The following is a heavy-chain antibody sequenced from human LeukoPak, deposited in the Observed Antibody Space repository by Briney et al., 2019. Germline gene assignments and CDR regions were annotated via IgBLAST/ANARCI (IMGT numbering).Heavy chain of an antibody. CDR1: GFTFSSYA. CDR2: IKEDGSDK. V-gene: IGHV3-7*03. Sequence: GGSLRLSCAASGFTFSSYAMSWVRQAPGKGLEWVANIKEDGSDKYYVDSVKGRFTISRDNAKNSLYLQMNSLRAEDTAVYYCARDSGWFRFDSWGQGTLVTVSS. D-gene: IGHD6-13*01. CDR3: ARDSGWFRFDS. J-gene: IGHJ4*02.